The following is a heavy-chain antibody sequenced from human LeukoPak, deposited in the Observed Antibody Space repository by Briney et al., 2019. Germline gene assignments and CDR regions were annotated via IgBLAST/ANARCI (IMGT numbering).Heavy chain of an antibody. J-gene: IGHJ4*02. CDR3: XXDGGXCSGGXCYXYDFDH. CDR1: GYTFTSYD. Sequence: SCKASGYTFTSYDINWVRQAPGKGLEWVGRIKSKNDGGTTDYAVPLKGRFTISRDDSKSTLYLQMSSLKTEDTAVYYXXXDGGXCSGGXCYXYDFDHWGQGTLVTVSS. D-gene: IGHD2-15*01. V-gene: IGHV3-15*01. CDR2: IKSKNDGGTT.